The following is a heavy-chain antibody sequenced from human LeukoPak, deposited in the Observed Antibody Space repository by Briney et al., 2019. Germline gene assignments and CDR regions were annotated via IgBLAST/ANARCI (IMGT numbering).Heavy chain of an antibody. CDR1: GSTFTNHG. V-gene: IGHV1-18*01. CDR3: ARLTWEPRGDYFDY. J-gene: IGHJ4*02. D-gene: IGHD1-26*01. Sequence: ASVKVSCKVSGSTFTNHGISWVREAPGQGLEWMGWISTYNGHTNYAQKLQGRVTMTTDTSTSTAYMELRSLRSDDTAVYYCARLTWEPRGDYFDYWGQGTLVTVSS. CDR2: ISTYNGHT.